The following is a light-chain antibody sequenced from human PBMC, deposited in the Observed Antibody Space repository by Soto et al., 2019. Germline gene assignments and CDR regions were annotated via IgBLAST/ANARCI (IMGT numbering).Light chain of an antibody. CDR1: SSDVGAYNH. Sequence: QSALTQPASVSGSPGQSITISCTGTSSDVGAYNHVSWYQQHPGKVPKVMIYEVNNRPSGVSNRFSASKSGNTASLTISGLQAEDEATYYCSSFTSGVTWVFGGGTKLTVL. CDR2: EVN. CDR3: SSFTSGVTWV. V-gene: IGLV2-14*03. J-gene: IGLJ3*02.